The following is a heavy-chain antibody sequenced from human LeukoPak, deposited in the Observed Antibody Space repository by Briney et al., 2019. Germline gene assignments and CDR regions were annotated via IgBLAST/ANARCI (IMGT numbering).Heavy chain of an antibody. J-gene: IGHJ4*02. V-gene: IGHV4-59*01. Sequence: SETLSLTCTVSGGSISSYYWSRIRQPPGKGLEWIGYIYYSGSTNYNPSLKSRVTISVDTSKNQFSLKLSSVTAADTAVYYCARGKTYYDFWSGYYTPFLDYWGQGTLVTVSS. CDR2: IYYSGST. CDR1: GGSISSYY. D-gene: IGHD3-3*01. CDR3: ARGKTYYDFWSGYYTPFLDY.